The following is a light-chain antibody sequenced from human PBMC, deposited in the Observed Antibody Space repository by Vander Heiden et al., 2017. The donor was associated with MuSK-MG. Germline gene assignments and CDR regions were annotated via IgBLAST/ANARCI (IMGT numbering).Light chain of an antibody. J-gene: IGKJ5*01. Sequence: EIVMRQSPATLSLSPGERDTLSCRASQSVSSNLAWYQQKPGQAPRLLIYGASTRATGIPARFSGSGSGTEFTLTISSLQSEDFAVYYCQQYTNWPVTFGQGTRLEIK. CDR2: GAS. CDR3: QQYTNWPVT. CDR1: QSVSSN. V-gene: IGKV3-15*01.